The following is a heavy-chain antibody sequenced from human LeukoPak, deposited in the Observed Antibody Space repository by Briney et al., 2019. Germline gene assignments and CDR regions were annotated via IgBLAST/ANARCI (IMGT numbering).Heavy chain of an antibody. D-gene: IGHD1-26*01. J-gene: IGHJ4*02. CDR2: INHSGST. Sequence: SETLSLTCAVYGGSFSGYYGSWIRQPPGKGLEWIGEINHSGSTNYNPSLKSRVTISVDTSKNQFSLKLSSVTAADTAVYYCARQWEQNDYWGQGTLVTVSS. CDR1: GGSFSGYY. CDR3: ARQWEQNDY. V-gene: IGHV4-34*01.